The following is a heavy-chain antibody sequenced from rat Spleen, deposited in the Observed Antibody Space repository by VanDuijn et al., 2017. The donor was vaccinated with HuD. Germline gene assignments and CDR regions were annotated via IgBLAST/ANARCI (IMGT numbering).Heavy chain of an antibody. CDR3: VGTTVVTPYYFDY. J-gene: IGHJ2*01. CDR1: GFTFSTAW. V-gene: IGHV6-6*01. Sequence: EVQVLESGGGLVQPGNSLKLSCATSGFTFSTAWMYWYRQFPEKRLEWVARIKAKSNNYATDYTESVKGRFTISRDDSKSSIYLQMINLKEEDTAIYYCVGTTVVTPYYFDYWGQGVMVTVSS. D-gene: IGHD1-1*01. CDR2: IKAKSNNYAT.